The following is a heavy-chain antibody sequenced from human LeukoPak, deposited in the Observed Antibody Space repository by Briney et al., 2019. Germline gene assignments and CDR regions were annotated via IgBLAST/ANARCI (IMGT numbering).Heavy chain of an antibody. D-gene: IGHD3-10*01. V-gene: IGHV3-7*01. CDR2: IKQDGSQK. J-gene: IGHJ4*02. Sequence: GGSLRLSCVASGFTFSSYWMGWVRQAPGKGLEWVANIKQDGSQKYYVDSVKGRFTISRDNAKKSLYLQMNSLRAEDTAVYYCARDQDRSGYAIEYWGQGTLVTVSS. CDR1: GFTFSSYW. CDR3: ARDQDRSGYAIEY.